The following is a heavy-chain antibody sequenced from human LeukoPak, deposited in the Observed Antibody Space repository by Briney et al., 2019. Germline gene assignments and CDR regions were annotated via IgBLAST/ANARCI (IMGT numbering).Heavy chain of an antibody. V-gene: IGHV3-66*01. CDR1: GFTVSNNY. J-gene: IGHJ4*02. CDR3: ARGLRYSTGWYYFDY. Sequence: GGSLRLSCAASGFTVSNNYINWVRQAPGKGLEWVSVIYSGGSTYYADSVKGRFTISRDNSKNTLYLQMNSLRDEDTALYYCARGLRYSTGWYYFDYWGQGTLVTVSS. CDR2: IYSGGST. D-gene: IGHD6-19*01.